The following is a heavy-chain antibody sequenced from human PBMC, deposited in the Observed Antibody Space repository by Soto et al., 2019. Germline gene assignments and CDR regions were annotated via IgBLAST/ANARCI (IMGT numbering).Heavy chain of an antibody. J-gene: IGHJ5*02. CDR3: ARDPDYGDYVFDP. V-gene: IGHV1-69*13. D-gene: IGHD4-17*01. CDR1: GYTFATYG. CDR2: IIPIFGTA. Sequence: SVKVSCKASGYTFATYGFSWVRQAPGQGLEWMGGIIPIFGTANYAQKFQGRVTITADESTSTAYMELSSLRSEDTAVYYCARDPDYGDYVFDPWGQGTLVTVSS.